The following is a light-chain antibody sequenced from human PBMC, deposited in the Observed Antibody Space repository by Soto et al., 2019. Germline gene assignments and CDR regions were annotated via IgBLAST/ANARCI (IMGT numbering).Light chain of an antibody. CDR2: KAS. Sequence: DIQMTQSPSTLSASVGDTVTITCRASQSISSWLAWYQQKPGKAPKLLVYKASSLESGVPLRFSGSESGTEFTLTITSLQPDDFATYYCQQYKSYSALTFGGGTKVEIK. CDR1: QSISSW. V-gene: IGKV1-5*03. CDR3: QQYKSYSALT. J-gene: IGKJ4*01.